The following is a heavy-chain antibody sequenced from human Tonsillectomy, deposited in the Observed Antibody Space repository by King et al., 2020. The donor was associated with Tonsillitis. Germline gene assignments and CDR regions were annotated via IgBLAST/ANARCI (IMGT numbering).Heavy chain of an antibody. CDR3: ARVQSRIQLWLGY. D-gene: IGHD5-18*01. Sequence: QLQESGPGLVKPSETLSLTCTVSGGSISSYYWSWIRQPPGKGLEWIGYIYYSGSANYNPSLKSRVTISVDTSKNQFSLKLSSVTAADTAVYYCARVQSRIQLWLGYWGQGTLVTVSS. CDR2: IYYSGSA. V-gene: IGHV4-59*01. J-gene: IGHJ4*02. CDR1: GGSISSYY.